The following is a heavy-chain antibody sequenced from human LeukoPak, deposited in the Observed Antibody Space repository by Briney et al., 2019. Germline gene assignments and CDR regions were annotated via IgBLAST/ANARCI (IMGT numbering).Heavy chain of an antibody. CDR2: ISSSGSTI. J-gene: IGHJ3*02. D-gene: IGHD2-15*01. CDR3: ARDSEVFGCSGGSCYSGAFDI. Sequence: PGGSLRLSCAASGFTFSDYYMSWIRQAPGKGLEWVSYISSSGSTIYYADSVKGRFTISRDNAKNSLYLQMNSLRAEDTAVYYCARDSEVFGCSGGSCYSGAFDIWGQGTMVTVSS. V-gene: IGHV3-11*04. CDR1: GFTFSDYY.